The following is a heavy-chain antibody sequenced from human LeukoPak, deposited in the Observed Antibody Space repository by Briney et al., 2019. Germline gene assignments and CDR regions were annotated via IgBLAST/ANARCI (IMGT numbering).Heavy chain of an antibody. CDR3: ATYYDILTGYLSAFDI. CDR1: GYTLTELS. CDR2: FDPEDGET. D-gene: IGHD3-9*01. J-gene: IGHJ3*02. V-gene: IGHV1-24*01. Sequence: SVKVSCKVSGYTLTELSMHWVRQAPGKGLEWMGGFDPEDGETIYAQKFQGRVTMTEDTSTDTAYMELSSLRSEDTAVYYCATYYDILTGYLSAFDIWGQGTMVTVSS.